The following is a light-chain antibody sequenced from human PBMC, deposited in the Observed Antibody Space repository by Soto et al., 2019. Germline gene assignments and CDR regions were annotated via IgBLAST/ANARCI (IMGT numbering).Light chain of an antibody. J-gene: IGKJ1*01. Sequence: PGERATLSCRASQSMNTRYSAWYQQKPGQPPILLIYATSSRAPGIPDRFSGSGSGTDFTLTISRLEPEDFAVYYCQQYNKWPRTFGQGTKVE. V-gene: IGKV3-20*01. CDR1: QSMNTRY. CDR2: ATS. CDR3: QQYNKWPRT.